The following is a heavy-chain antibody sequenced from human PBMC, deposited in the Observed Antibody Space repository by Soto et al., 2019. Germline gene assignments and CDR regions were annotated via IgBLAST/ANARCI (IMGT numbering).Heavy chain of an antibody. D-gene: IGHD3-10*01. Sequence: PSETLSLTCTVSGGSISSGGYYWSWIRQHPGKGLEWIGYIYYSGSTYYNPSLKSRVTISVDTSKNQFSLKLSSVTAADTAVYYCARDRDYYYYYGMDVWGQGTTVTVS. CDR1: GGSISSGGYY. CDR3: ARDRDYYYYYGMDV. V-gene: IGHV4-31*03. J-gene: IGHJ6*02. CDR2: IYYSGST.